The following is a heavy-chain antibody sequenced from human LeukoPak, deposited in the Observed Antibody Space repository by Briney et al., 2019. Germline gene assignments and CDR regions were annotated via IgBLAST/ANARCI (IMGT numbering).Heavy chain of an antibody. J-gene: IGHJ3*02. V-gene: IGHV4-4*07. D-gene: IGHD3-10*01. CDR2: IYTSGST. CDR3: ARNYYGSGSDAFDI. CDR1: GGSISSYY. Sequence: SETLSLTCTVSGGSISSYYWSWIRQPAGKGLEWIGRIYTSGSTNYNPSLKSRVTMSVDTSKNQFSLELSSVTAADTAVYYCARNYYGSGSDAFDIWGQGTMVTVSS.